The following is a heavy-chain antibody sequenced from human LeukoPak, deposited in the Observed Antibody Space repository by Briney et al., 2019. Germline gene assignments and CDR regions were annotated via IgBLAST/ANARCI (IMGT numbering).Heavy chain of an antibody. J-gene: IGHJ4*02. CDR1: GASISSWY. D-gene: IGHD6-19*01. V-gene: IGHV4-59*12. CDR2: IHGSGNT. CDR3: ARETMLAGFASGLGFNY. Sequence: SETLSLTCTVAGASISSWYWSWIRQPPGKGLEWIGNIHGSGNTDYNPSLKSRVSMSLDTSKNQVSLNLTSVTAADTATYFCARETMLAGFASGLGFNYWGQGILVIVSS.